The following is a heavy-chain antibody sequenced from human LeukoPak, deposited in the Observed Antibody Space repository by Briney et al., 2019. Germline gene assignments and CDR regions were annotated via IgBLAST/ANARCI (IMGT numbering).Heavy chain of an antibody. Sequence: ASVKVSCKASGYTFTSYGISWVRQAPGQGLEWMGWISAYNGNTNYAQKLQGRVTMTTDTSTSTAYLELRSLRSDDTAGYYCARVIRGIVVVPAAMFDYWGQGTLVTVSS. CDR2: ISAYNGNT. V-gene: IGHV1-18*01. J-gene: IGHJ4*02. CDR1: GYTFTSYG. D-gene: IGHD2-2*01. CDR3: ARVIRGIVVVPAAMFDY.